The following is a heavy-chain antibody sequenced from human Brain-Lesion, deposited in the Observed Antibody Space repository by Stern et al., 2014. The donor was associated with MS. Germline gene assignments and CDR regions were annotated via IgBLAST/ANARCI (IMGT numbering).Heavy chain of an antibody. V-gene: IGHV3-74*02. CDR1: GFTFSNYW. J-gene: IGHJ5*01. CDR3: ARGERWFDS. CDR2: VNNDGRRT. Sequence: EVQLVESGGGFVQPGGSLRLSCAASGFTFSNYWMHWVRQAPGKGLVWVSRVNNDGRRTSYADSVKGRFTMSRDNAKNTLYQQMNSLRVEDTAIYYCARGERWFDSWGQGTLVTVSS. D-gene: IGHD3-10*01.